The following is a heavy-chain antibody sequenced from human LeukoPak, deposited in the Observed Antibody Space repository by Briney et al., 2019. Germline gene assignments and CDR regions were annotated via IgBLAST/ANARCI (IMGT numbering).Heavy chain of an antibody. J-gene: IGHJ4*02. D-gene: IGHD6-6*01. CDR1: GGSISSYY. CDR3: ARARRGSSSSGDLFDY. V-gene: IGHV4-59*01. CDR2: IYYSGST. Sequence: SETLSLTCTVSGGSISSYYWSWIRQPPGKGLEWIGYIYYSGSTNYNPSPKSRVTISVDTSKNQFSLKLSSVTAADTAVYYCARARRGSSSSGDLFDYWGQGTLVTVSS.